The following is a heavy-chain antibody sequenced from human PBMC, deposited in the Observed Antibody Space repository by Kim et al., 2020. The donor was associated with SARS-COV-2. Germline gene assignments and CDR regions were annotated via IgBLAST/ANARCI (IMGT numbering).Heavy chain of an antibody. CDR3: AKDLAQTQLDYGGPQD. V-gene: IGHV3-30*18. D-gene: IGHD4-17*01. J-gene: IGHJ4*02. CDR1: GFTFSSYG. Sequence: GGSLRLSCAASGFTFSSYGMHWVRQAPGKGLEWVAVISYDGSNKYYADSVKGRFTISRDNSKNTLYLQMNSLRAEDTAVYYCAKDLAQTQLDYGGPQDWGQGTLVTVSS. CDR2: ISYDGSNK.